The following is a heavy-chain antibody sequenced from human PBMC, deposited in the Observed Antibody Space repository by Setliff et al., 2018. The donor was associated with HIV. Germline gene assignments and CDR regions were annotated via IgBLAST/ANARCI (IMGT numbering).Heavy chain of an antibody. V-gene: IGHV6-1*01. CDR3: ARNSQKGIQPLLLAS. Sequence: SQTLSLTCAISGDFVSSDRAAWNWIRQSPSRGLEWLGRTYYNSRWNYDYAASVESRITITSDTSKNQLSLHLTSVTPEDTAVYYCARNSQKGIQPLLLASWGPGTLVTVSS. D-gene: IGHD1-1*01. CDR2: TYYNSRWNY. CDR1: GDFVSSDRAA. J-gene: IGHJ4*02.